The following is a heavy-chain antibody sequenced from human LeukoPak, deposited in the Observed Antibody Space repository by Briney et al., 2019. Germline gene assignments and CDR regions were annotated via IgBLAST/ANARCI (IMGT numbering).Heavy chain of an antibody. J-gene: IGHJ6*02. CDR3: ARMYSSLSSYYYYGMDV. CDR1: GYTFTSYD. V-gene: IGHV1-8*01. CDR2: MNPNSGET. Sequence: ASLKVSCKASGYTFTSYDINRVRQATGQRLEWRGWMNPNSGETGYAQKYQGRVTMTRNTSISTAYMELSSLRSEDTAGYYCARMYSSLSSYYYYGMDVWGQGTTVTVSS. D-gene: IGHD6-13*01.